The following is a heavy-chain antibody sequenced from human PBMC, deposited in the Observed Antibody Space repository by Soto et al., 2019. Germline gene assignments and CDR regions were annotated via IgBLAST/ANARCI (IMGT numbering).Heavy chain of an antibody. J-gene: IGHJ5*02. CDR3: ARDVFPGIPVAGTWFGP. CDR1: GFTFSSYS. CDR2: ISTTSSRI. V-gene: IGHV3-48*02. Sequence: GGSLILSCAASGFTFSSYSMNWVRQAPGEGLEWISYISTTSSRIYYADSVRGRFSISRDDAKNSLYLQLNSLRDEDTAVYYCARDVFPGIPVAGTWFGPWGQGILVTVSS. D-gene: IGHD6-19*01.